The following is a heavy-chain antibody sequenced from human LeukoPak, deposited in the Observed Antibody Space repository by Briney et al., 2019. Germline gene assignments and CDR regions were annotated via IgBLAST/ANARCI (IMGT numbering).Heavy chain of an antibody. CDR1: GGSISSYY. D-gene: IGHD6-13*01. CDR2: IYTSGST. V-gene: IGHV4-4*09. J-gene: IGHJ5*02. Sequence: SETLSLTCTVSGGSISSYYWSWIRQPPGKGLEWIGYIYTSGSTNYNPPLKSRVTISVDTSKNQFSLKLSSVTAADTAVYYCARKGSWYNWFDPWGQGTLVTVSS. CDR3: ARKGSWYNWFDP.